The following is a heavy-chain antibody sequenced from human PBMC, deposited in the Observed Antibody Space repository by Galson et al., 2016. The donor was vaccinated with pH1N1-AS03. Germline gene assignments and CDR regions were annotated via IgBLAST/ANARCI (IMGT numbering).Heavy chain of an antibody. CDR1: GFTFSDYA. CDR3: AKSKDMAATAGDY. D-gene: IGHD5-12*01. CDR2: ISGTGGSP. V-gene: IGHV3-23*01. J-gene: IGHJ4*02. Sequence: SLRLSCAASGFTFSDYAMGWVRQAPGKGLEWLAEISGTGGSPFYADSVKGRVTISRDNSKNTLHLQMNSLRAEDTAVYYCAKSKDMAATAGDYWGQGTLVTVSS.